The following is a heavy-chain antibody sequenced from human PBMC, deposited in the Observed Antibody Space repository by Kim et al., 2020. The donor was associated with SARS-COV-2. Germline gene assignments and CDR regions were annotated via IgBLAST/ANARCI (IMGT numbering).Heavy chain of an antibody. CDR1: GFTFSSYS. Sequence: GGSLRLSCAASGFTFSSYSMNWVRQAPGMGLEWVSYISSSSSTIYYADSVKGRFTISRDNAKNSLYLQMNSLRAEDTAVYYCARSPRSSSWDYFDYWGQGTLVTVSS. V-gene: IGHV3-48*04. CDR2: ISSSSSTI. CDR3: ARSPRSSSWDYFDY. J-gene: IGHJ4*02. D-gene: IGHD6-13*01.